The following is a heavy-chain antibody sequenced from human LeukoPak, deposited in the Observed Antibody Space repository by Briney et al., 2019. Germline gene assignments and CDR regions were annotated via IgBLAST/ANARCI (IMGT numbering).Heavy chain of an antibody. CDR1: GYSFTSYW. V-gene: IGHV5-51*01. Sequence: GESLKISCKGSGYSFTSYWIGWVRQMPGKGLEWMGIIYPGDSDTRYSPSFQGQVTISADKSISTAYLQWSSLKASDTAMYYCARQRYCSSTSCYRDWYFDLWGRGTLVTVSS. J-gene: IGHJ2*01. D-gene: IGHD2-2*02. CDR2: IYPGDSDT. CDR3: ARQRYCSSTSCYRDWYFDL.